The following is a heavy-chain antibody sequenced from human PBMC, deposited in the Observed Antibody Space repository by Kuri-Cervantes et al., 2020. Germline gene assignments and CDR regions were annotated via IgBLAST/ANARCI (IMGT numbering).Heavy chain of an antibody. Sequence: ASVKVSCKASGYTFTGYYMHWVRQAPGQGLEWMGWINPNSGGTNYTQKFQGRVTMTRDTSISTAYMELSRLRSDDTAVYYCARDEMMWLRFHRYYYMDVWGKGTTVTVSS. CDR1: GYTFTGYY. CDR3: ARDEMMWLRFHRYYYMDV. V-gene: IGHV1-2*02. CDR2: INPNSGGT. J-gene: IGHJ6*03. D-gene: IGHD5-12*01.